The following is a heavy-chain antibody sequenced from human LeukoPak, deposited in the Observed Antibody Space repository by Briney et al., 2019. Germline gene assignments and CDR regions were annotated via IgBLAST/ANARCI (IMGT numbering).Heavy chain of an antibody. CDR2: ISAGGGNT. V-gene: IGHV3-23*01. D-gene: IGHD4/OR15-4a*01. J-gene: IGHJ4*02. Sequence: GGSLRLSCATSGFTFSSYAMTWVRHSSGKGLDWVSAISAGGGNTYYADSVKGRFTISRDNSKNTLYLQMNSLGVEDTAVYYCARRAGAYSHPYDYWGQGTLVTVSS. CDR1: GFTFSSYA. CDR3: ARRAGAYSHPYDY.